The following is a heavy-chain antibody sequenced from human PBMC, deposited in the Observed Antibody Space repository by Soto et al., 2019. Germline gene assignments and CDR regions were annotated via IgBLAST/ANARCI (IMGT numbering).Heavy chain of an antibody. Sequence: QVQLVQSGAEVKKTGSSVVVSCKASGGTFSSYTINWVRQAPGQGLEWMGRIIPIIDVTNYAQKFQDRVTISADISTSIAYMELSSLRSEDTAVYYCARETGKDILRMVYASLYMDVWGKGTTVTVSS. V-gene: IGHV1-69*08. CDR3: ARETGKDILRMVYASLYMDV. CDR1: GGTFSSYT. J-gene: IGHJ6*03. CDR2: IIPIIDVT. D-gene: IGHD2-8*01.